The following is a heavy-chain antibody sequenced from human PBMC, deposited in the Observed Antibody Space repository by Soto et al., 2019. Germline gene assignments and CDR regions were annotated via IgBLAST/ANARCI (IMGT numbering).Heavy chain of an antibody. CDR3: ARAPAYCGGDCPLMDV. CDR1: GFTFSSYE. D-gene: IGHD2-21*02. V-gene: IGHV3-48*03. Sequence: EVQLVESGGGLVQPGGSLRLSCAASGFTFSSYEMNWVRQAPGKGLEWVSYISSSGSTIYYADSVKGRFTISRDNAKNSLYLQMNSLRAEDTAVYYCARAPAYCGGDCPLMDVWGQGPTVTVSS. J-gene: IGHJ6*02. CDR2: ISSSGSTI.